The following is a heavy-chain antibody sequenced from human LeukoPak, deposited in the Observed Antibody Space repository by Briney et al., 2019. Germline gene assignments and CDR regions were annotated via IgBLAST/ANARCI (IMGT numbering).Heavy chain of an antibody. CDR2: IGGGDT. CDR1: GFTFRNFA. V-gene: IGHV3-23*01. Sequence: GGSLRLSCSASGFTFRNFAISWVRQAPGKGLEWDSSIGGGDTHYSDSVKGRFTISRDDSRSTVDLQMSSLRAEDTAVYYCAKDGQSFNSMYDYFDSWGQGTLVTVSS. J-gene: IGHJ4*02. D-gene: IGHD2-8*01. CDR3: AKDGQSFNSMYDYFDS.